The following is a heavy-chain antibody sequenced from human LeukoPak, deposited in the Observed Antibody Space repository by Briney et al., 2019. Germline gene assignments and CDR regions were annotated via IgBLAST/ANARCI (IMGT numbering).Heavy chain of an antibody. Sequence: SQTLSLTCAISGDSVSSNSAAWNWIRQSPSRGLEWLGRTYYRSKWYNDYAVSVKSRITINPDTSKNQFSLQLNSVTPEDTAVYYCARADIVVVPAAISCWFDPWGQGTLVTVSS. CDR2: TYYRSKWYN. CDR3: ARADIVVVPAAISCWFDP. D-gene: IGHD2-2*02. J-gene: IGHJ5*02. V-gene: IGHV6-1*01. CDR1: GDSVSSNSAA.